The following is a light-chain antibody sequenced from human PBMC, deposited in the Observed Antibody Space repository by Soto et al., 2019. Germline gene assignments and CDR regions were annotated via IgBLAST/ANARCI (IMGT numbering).Light chain of an antibody. V-gene: IGKV3-20*01. J-gene: IGKJ2*01. CDR3: QQYGDSPRIT. CDR1: QSVSSGY. CDR2: AAS. Sequence: EIVLTQSPGTLSLSPGERATLSCRASQSVSSGYLAWYQQKPGQAPRLLIYAASSRATGIPDMFSGSGSGTDFTLTIRRLEPEDFAVYYCQQYGDSPRITFVQVTKLEIK.